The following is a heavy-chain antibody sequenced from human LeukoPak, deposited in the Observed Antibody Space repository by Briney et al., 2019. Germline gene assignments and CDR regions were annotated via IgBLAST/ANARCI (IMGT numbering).Heavy chain of an antibody. CDR3: ARSASFGELPTTFDY. V-gene: IGHV1-46*01. CDR2: IYPRDGST. CDR1: GYTFTSNY. D-gene: IGHD3-10*01. Sequence: GASVKVSCKASGYTFTSNYIHWVRQAPGQGLEWMGMIYPRDGSTSYAQKFQGRVTVTRDTSTSTVHMELSGLRSEDTAVYYCARSASFGELPTTFDYWGQGTLVTVSS. J-gene: IGHJ4*02.